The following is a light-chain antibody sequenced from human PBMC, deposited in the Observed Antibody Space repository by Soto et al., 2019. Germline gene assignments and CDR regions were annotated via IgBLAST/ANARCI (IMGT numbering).Light chain of an antibody. J-gene: IGLJ2*01. CDR2: SNH. V-gene: IGLV1-44*01. CDR3: STWDDSLNGVV. CDR1: NSNIGSKT. Sequence: QSVLTRPPSASGTPGQRVTISCSGSNSNIGSKTVNWYQHLPGTAPKLLIYSNHHRPSGVPDRFSASKSGTSASLAISGLQSEDEADYYCSTWDDSLNGVVFGGGTKLTVL.